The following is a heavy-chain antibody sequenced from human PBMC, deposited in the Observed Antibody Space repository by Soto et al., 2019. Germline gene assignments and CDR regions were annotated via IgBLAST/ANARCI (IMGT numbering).Heavy chain of an antibody. CDR1: GYTFTSYG. CDR2: ISAYNGNT. CDR3: ARNQPHYDILTGYYAYYFDY. V-gene: IGHV1-18*01. Sequence: ASVKVSCKASGYTFTSYGISWVRQAPGQGLEWMGWISAYNGNTNYAQKLQGRVTMTTDTSTSTAYMEPRSLRSDDTAVYYCARNQPHYDILTGYYAYYFDYWGQGTLVTVSS. J-gene: IGHJ4*02. D-gene: IGHD3-9*01.